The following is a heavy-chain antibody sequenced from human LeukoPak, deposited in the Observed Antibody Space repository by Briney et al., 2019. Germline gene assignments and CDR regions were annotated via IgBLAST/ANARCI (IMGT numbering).Heavy chain of an antibody. CDR1: GYTFTSYY. CDR3: ARVGAVAGLDY. V-gene: IGHV1-46*01. Sequence: ASVKVSCKASGYTFTSYYMHWVRQAPGRGLEWMGIINPSGGSTSYAQKFQGRVTMTRDTSTSTVYMELSSLRSEDTAVYYCARVGAVAGLDYWGQGTLVTVSS. J-gene: IGHJ4*02. D-gene: IGHD6-19*01. CDR2: INPSGGST.